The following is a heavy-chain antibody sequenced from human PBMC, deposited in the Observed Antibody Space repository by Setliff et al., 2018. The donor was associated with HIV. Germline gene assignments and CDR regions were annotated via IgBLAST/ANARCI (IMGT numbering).Heavy chain of an antibody. CDR2: ISHSGNT. CDR1: GGSIRSHY. CDR3: ARSTVGAGASFP. Sequence: SETLSLTCTVSGGSIRSHYWNWIRQSPGKGLEWIGCISHSGNTNFNPSLNSRVTISLDTSKNQFSLRLTSLTAADTAIYYCARSTVGAGASFPWGRGILVTVSS. V-gene: IGHV4-59*11. D-gene: IGHD1-26*01. J-gene: IGHJ5*02.